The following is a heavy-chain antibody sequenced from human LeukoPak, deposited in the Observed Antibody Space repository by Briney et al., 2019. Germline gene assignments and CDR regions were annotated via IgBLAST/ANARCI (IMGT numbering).Heavy chain of an antibody. J-gene: IGHJ4*02. CDR3: TRGGSSGWYYYFDY. V-gene: IGHV3-49*04. Sequence: GGSLRLSCTASGFTFGDYAMSWVRQAPGKGLEWVGFIRSKAYGGTTEYAASVKGRFTISRDDSKSIAYLQMNSLKTEDTAVYYCTRGGSSGWYYYFDYWGQGTLVTVSS. CDR2: IRSKAYGGTT. D-gene: IGHD6-19*01. CDR1: GFTFGDYA.